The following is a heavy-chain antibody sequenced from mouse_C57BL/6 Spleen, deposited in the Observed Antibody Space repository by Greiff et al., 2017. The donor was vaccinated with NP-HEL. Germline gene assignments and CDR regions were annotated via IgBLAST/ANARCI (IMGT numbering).Heavy chain of an antibody. CDR2: IYPRSGNT. CDR3: ARSGYYDDDLAWFAC. CDR1: GYTFTSYG. V-gene: IGHV1-81*01. Sequence: VQLQQSGAELARPGASVKLSCKASGYTFTSYGISWVKQRTGQGLEWIGEIYPRSGNTYYNEKFKGKATLTADKSSSTAYLELRSLTSEDSAVYYCARSGYYDDDLAWFACWGKGTLVTVSA. D-gene: IGHD2-4*01. J-gene: IGHJ3*01.